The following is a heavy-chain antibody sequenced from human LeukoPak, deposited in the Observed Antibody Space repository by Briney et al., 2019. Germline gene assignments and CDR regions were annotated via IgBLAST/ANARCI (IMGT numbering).Heavy chain of an antibody. CDR3: ARTASGELAIDY. D-gene: IGHD1-26*01. CDR2: ISAYNGNT. Sequence: PKASVKVSCKASGYTFTSYGISWVRQAPGQGLEWMGWISAYNGNTNYAQKFQGRVTMTRDTSISTAYMELSSLRSDDTAVYYCARTASGELAIDYWGQGTLVTVSS. CDR1: GYTFTSYG. J-gene: IGHJ4*02. V-gene: IGHV1-18*01.